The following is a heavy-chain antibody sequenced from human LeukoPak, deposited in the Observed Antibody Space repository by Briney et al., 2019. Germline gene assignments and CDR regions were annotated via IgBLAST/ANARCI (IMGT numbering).Heavy chain of an antibody. J-gene: IGHJ2*01. CDR1: GFTVSTNY. CDR2: LYSGSDT. Sequence: GGSLRLSCAASGFTVSTNYMNWVRQAPGKGLEWVSILYSGSDTYYADSVKGRFTISRDSSKNILSLQMNNLRAEDTAVYYCARVGDHFHWYLDLWGRDTLVTVSS. D-gene: IGHD3-10*01. V-gene: IGHV3-53*01. CDR3: ARVGDHFHWYLDL.